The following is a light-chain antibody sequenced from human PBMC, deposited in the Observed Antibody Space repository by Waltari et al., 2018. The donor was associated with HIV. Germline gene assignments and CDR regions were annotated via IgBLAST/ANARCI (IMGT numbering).Light chain of an antibody. J-gene: IGLJ2*01. CDR2: EDN. CDR1: SRAIGNFKS. Sequence: QSALPQPASVPGSPGQSITISCTGASRAIGNFKSVSWYQHHPGIAPKLIIYEDNNRPSGVSNRFSGSKSGKTASLTISGLQAEDESDYYCSSYTDSSVIFGGGTKVTVL. CDR3: SSYTDSSVI. V-gene: IGLV2-14*01.